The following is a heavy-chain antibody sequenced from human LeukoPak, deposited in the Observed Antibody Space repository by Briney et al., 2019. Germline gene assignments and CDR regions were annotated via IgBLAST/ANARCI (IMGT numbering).Heavy chain of an antibody. Sequence: GGSLRLSCAASGFTFSSYAMHWVRQAPGKGLEWVAVISYDGSNKYYADSVKGRFTISRDNSKNTLYLQMNSLRAEDTAVYYCARAGLTTVTFHYYYYYMDVWGKGTTVTVSS. CDR1: GFTFSSYA. CDR3: ARAGLTTVTFHYYYYYMDV. J-gene: IGHJ6*03. D-gene: IGHD4-17*01. V-gene: IGHV3-30*04. CDR2: ISYDGSNK.